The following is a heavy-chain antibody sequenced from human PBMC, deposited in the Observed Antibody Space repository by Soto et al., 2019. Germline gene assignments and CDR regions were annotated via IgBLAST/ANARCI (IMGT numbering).Heavy chain of an antibody. CDR2: IYWDDDK. J-gene: IGHJ4*02. Sequence: QITLNESGPTLVKPTQTLTLTCTFSGFSLSTRDVGVGWIRQPPGKALEWLGVIYWDDDKSYSPSLKSRLTIPKDPPKNQVVLRMTKMDPADTATYYCAHCRGGVASFWGQGTLVTVSS. CDR3: AHCRGGVASF. V-gene: IGHV2-5*02. CDR1: GFSLSTRDVG. D-gene: IGHD3-16*01.